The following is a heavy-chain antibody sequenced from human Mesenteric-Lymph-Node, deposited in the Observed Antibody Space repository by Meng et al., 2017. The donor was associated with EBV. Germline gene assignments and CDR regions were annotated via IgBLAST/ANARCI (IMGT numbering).Heavy chain of an antibody. Sequence: QVQRQGSGPEPVEPSGTLSLTCAVSVGSISSSNWLTWVRQPPGKGLEWIGEIFPTGGTNYNPSLKSRLTISVDKSKNQFSLKLSSVTAADTAVYYCAREGEVGYYESSGYYYWGQGTLVTVSS. CDR3: AREGEVGYYESSGYYY. V-gene: IGHV4-4*02. CDR1: VGSISSSNW. J-gene: IGHJ4*02. CDR2: IFPTGGT. D-gene: IGHD3-22*01.